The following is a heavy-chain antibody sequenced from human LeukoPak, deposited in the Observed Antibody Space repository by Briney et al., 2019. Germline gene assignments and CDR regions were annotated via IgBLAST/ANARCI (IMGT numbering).Heavy chain of an antibody. J-gene: IGHJ3*02. CDR2: IYDSGST. D-gene: IGHD1-1*01. Sequence: SETLSLTCTVSGGSISSDYCSWIRQPPGRGREWIGYIYDSGSTNYNPSLKSRVTILVDTSKNQFSLKLSSVTAADTAVYYCARSPNATPKLWAFDIWGQGTVVTVSS. CDR3: ARSPNATPKLWAFDI. V-gene: IGHV4-4*09. CDR1: GGSISSDY.